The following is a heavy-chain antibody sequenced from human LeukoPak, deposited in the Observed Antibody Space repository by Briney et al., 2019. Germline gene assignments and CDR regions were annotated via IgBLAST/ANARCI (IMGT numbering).Heavy chain of an antibody. CDR2: ISGGGGST. CDR1: GFTFANFA. Sequence: GGSLRLSCAASGFTFANFAMRWVRQAPGQGLEWVLAISGGGGSTYYTDSGKGRMTISTYNSKNSLDLQMERPRAEDTAVYYCAKSPGYWAHDYWGQGTLVTVSS. D-gene: IGHD2-8*02. J-gene: IGHJ4*02. V-gene: IGHV3-23*01. CDR3: AKSPGYWAHDY.